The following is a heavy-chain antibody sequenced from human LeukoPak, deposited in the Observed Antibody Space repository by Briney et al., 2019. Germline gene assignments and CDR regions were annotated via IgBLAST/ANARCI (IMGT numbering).Heavy chain of an antibody. Sequence: PGGSLRLSCAASGFTFDDYAMHWVRQAPGKGLEWVSGISWNSGSIAYADSVKGRFTISRDNAKNSLYLQMNSLRAEDTALYYCARGSNSWYFYYFDYWGQGTLVTVSS. D-gene: IGHD6-13*01. CDR1: GFTFDDYA. J-gene: IGHJ4*02. V-gene: IGHV3-9*01. CDR3: ARGSNSWYFYYFDY. CDR2: ISWNSGSI.